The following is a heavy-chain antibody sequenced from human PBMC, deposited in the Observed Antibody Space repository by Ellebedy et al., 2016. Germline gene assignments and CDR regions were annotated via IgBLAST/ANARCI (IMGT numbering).Heavy chain of an antibody. CDR1: GLNFNTFF. D-gene: IGHD4-17*01. J-gene: IGHJ4*02. CDR2: ISAGGDNT. CDR3: RQGHYADL. V-gene: IGHV3-23*01. Sequence: GGSLRLSXTASGLNFNTFFMTWIRQAPGKGLEWVATISAGGDNTFFADSVKGRFTISRDSSKNSVYLRMNNLRVEDTAVYYCRQGHYADLWGQGTLVTVSS.